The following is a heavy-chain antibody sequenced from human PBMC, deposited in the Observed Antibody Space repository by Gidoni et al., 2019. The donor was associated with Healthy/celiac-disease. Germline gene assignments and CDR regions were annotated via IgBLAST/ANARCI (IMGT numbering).Heavy chain of an antibody. J-gene: IGHJ4*02. D-gene: IGHD3-16*01. CDR3: ARQPLDDVYYFDY. V-gene: IGHV4-39*01. CDR1: GGSISSSSYY. CDR2: IYYSGST. Sequence: QLQLQESGPGLVKPSETLSLTCTVSGGSISSSSYYWGWIRQPPGKGLEWIGSIYYSGSTYYNPSLKSRVTISVDTSKNQFSLKLSSVTAADTAVYYCARQPLDDVYYFDYWGQGTLVTVSS.